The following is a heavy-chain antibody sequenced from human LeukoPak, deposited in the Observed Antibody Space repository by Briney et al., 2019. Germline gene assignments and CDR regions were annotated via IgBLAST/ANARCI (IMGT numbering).Heavy chain of an antibody. CDR3: ARPYADLGGDFDH. CDR1: GFTFSGSA. CDR2: IRSKVNNYAT. D-gene: IGHD4-17*01. Sequence: PGGTLRLSCAASGFTFSGSAIHWVRQASGKGLEWFGRIRSKVNNYATEYAASVRGGFTISRDDSKNTAYLQMSSLKIEDTAVYYCARPYADLGGDFDHWGQGTLVTVSS. V-gene: IGHV3-73*01. J-gene: IGHJ4*02.